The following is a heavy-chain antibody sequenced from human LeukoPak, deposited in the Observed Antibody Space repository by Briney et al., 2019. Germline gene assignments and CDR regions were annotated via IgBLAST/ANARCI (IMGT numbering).Heavy chain of an antibody. CDR1: GFKFSSFS. D-gene: IGHD5-18*01. CDR2: ITSTSSAT. J-gene: IGHJ4*02. CDR3: ARAIASYGDSAY. V-gene: IGHV3-48*04. Sequence: GGSLRLSCAASGFKFSSFSMDWVRQAPGKGLEWLSYITSTSSATYYADSLQGRFTISRDNAKNSLYLQINSLRADDTAVYYCARAIASYGDSAYWGQGTLVTASS.